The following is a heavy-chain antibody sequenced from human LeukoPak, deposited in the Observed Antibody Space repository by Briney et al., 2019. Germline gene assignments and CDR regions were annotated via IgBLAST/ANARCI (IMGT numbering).Heavy chain of an antibody. Sequence: GGSLRLSCAASGFTVSSNYMSWVRQAPGKGLEWVSVIYSGGSTYYADSVKGRFTISRDNSKNTLYLQMNSLRAEDTALYYCARVRFLEWLYYFDYWGQGTLVTVSS. J-gene: IGHJ4*02. CDR3: ARVRFLEWLYYFDY. D-gene: IGHD3-3*01. CDR1: GFTVSSNY. V-gene: IGHV3-66*02. CDR2: IYSGGST.